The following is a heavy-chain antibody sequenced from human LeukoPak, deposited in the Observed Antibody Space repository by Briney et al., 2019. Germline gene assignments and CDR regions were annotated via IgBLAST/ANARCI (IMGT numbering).Heavy chain of an antibody. J-gene: IGHJ4*02. V-gene: IGHV3-30*03. Sequence: GGSLRLSCAASGFTFSSYGMHWVRQAPGKGLEWVAVISYDGSNKYYADSVRGRFTISRDNSKNTLYLQMNSLRAEDTAVYYCARDGCSGGSCSLPFDYWGQGTLVTVSS. CDR1: GFTFSSYG. D-gene: IGHD2-15*01. CDR2: ISYDGSNK. CDR3: ARDGCSGGSCSLPFDY.